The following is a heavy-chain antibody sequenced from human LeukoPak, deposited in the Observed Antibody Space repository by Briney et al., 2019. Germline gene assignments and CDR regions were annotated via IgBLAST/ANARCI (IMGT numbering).Heavy chain of an antibody. D-gene: IGHD4-23*01. CDR3: ARGREPRGYGGNSIYYYYMDV. CDR1: GGSFSGYY. CDR2: INHSGST. J-gene: IGHJ6*03. Sequence: SETLSLTCAVYGGSFSGYYWSWIRQPPGKGLEWIGEINHSGSTNYNPSLKSRVTISVDTSKNQFSLKRSSVTAADTAVYYCARGREPRGYGGNSIYYYYMDVWGKGTTVTVSS. V-gene: IGHV4-34*01.